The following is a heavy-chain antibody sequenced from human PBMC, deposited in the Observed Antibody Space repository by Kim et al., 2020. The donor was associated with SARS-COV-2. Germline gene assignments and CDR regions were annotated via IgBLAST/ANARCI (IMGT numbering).Heavy chain of an antibody. J-gene: IGHJ3*02. Sequence: VNGRFTIARDNAKNSLYLQMNSLRDEDTAVYYCAREEAGVATMCCAFDIWGQGTMVTVAS. V-gene: IGHV3-48*02. CDR3: AREEAGVATMCCAFDI. D-gene: IGHD5-12*01.